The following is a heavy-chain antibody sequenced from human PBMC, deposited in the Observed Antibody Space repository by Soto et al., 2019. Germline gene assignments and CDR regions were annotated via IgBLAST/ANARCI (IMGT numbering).Heavy chain of an antibody. Sequence: VGSLRLSCAASGFAFRSYNMNWVRQAPGKGLEWVASISSGSSNIYYADSVKGRFTISRDNAKNSLFLQMDSLRAEDSAVYYCASAKVVAATFDFWGRGTLVTVSS. V-gene: IGHV3-21*01. CDR3: ASAKVVAATFDF. CDR1: GFAFRSYN. J-gene: IGHJ4*02. CDR2: ISSGSSNI. D-gene: IGHD2-15*01.